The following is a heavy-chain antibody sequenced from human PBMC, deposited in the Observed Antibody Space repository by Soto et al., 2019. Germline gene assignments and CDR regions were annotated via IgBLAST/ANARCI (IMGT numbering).Heavy chain of an antibody. D-gene: IGHD2-2*01. Sequence: SETLSLTCTVYGGSVNSDSYYWTWIRQPPGKGLEWIGYIYYSGSAFYNPSLKSRVTISLDTSKNQFSLRLNSLTAADTAMYFCARDVLAQPNGGLDVWGQGTTVTVSS. CDR1: GGSVNSDSYY. CDR3: ARDVLAQPNGGLDV. CDR2: IYYSGSA. J-gene: IGHJ6*02. V-gene: IGHV4-61*01.